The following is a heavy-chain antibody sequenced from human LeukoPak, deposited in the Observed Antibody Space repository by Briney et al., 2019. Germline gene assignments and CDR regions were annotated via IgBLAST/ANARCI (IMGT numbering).Heavy chain of an antibody. J-gene: IGHJ4*02. CDR2: IRSKANSYAT. CDR3: TRPRYDSSGYYYAPLDY. D-gene: IGHD3-22*01. Sequence: GGSLRLSCAVSGFTFSGSAMHWVRQASGKGLEWVGRIRSKANSYATAYAASVKGRFTISRDDSKNTAYLQMNSLKTEDTAVYYCTRPRYDSSGYYYAPLDYWGQGTLVTVSS. V-gene: IGHV3-73*01. CDR1: GFTFSGSA.